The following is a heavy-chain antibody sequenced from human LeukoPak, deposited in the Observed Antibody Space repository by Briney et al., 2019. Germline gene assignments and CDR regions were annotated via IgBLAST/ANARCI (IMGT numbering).Heavy chain of an antibody. CDR3: ARDNSGYNY. V-gene: IGHV1-8*01. Sequence: GASVRVSCKSSGYTFTSYDINWVRQATGQGLEWMGGMNPNSGNTGYAQKLQGRVTITRNTSISTAYMELSRLRSDDTAVYYCARDNSGYNYWGQGTLVTVSS. CDR2: MNPNSGNT. D-gene: IGHD3-22*01. J-gene: IGHJ4*02. CDR1: GYTFTSYD.